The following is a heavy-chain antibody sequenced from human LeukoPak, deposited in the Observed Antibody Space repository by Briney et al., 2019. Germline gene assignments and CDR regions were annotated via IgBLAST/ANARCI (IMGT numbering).Heavy chain of an antibody. Sequence: AGGSLRLSCAASGFTFSTYWMHWVRQAPGKGLVWVSRLSPDGSSSIYADSVKGRFTVSRDNDKNTLYLQMNSLRAEDTAVYYCTRSPSLGGRYWGFDYWGQGALVTVSS. CDR2: LSPDGSSS. D-gene: IGHD1-26*01. CDR1: GFTFSTYW. CDR3: TRSPSLGGRYWGFDY. J-gene: IGHJ4*02. V-gene: IGHV3-74*01.